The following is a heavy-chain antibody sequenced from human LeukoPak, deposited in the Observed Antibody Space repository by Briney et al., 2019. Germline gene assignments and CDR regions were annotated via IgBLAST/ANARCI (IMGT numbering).Heavy chain of an antibody. J-gene: IGHJ4*02. CDR1: GGTFSSYA. Sequence: SVKVSCKASGGTFSSYAISWVRQALGQGLEWMGRIIPIFGTANYAQKFQGRVTITTDESTSTAYMELSSLRSEDTAVYYCAKTGIQLWLFDYWGQGTLVTVSS. CDR3: AKTGIQLWLFDY. V-gene: IGHV1-69*05. D-gene: IGHD5-18*01. CDR2: IIPIFGTA.